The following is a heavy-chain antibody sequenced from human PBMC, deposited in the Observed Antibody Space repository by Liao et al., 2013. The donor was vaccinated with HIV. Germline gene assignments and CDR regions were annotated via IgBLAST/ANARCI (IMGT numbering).Heavy chain of an antibody. CDR1: GGSISSSSYY. J-gene: IGHJ4*02. Sequence: QLQLQESGPGLVKPSETLSLTCTVSGGSISSSSYYWGWIRQPPGKGLEWIGSIYYSGSTYYNPSLKSRVTISVDTSKNQFSLKLSSVTAADTAVYYCARVNYYQQQLVDYWGQGTLVTVSS. CDR2: IYYSGST. D-gene: IGHD6-13*01. CDR3: ARVNYYQQQLVDY. V-gene: IGHV4-39*07.